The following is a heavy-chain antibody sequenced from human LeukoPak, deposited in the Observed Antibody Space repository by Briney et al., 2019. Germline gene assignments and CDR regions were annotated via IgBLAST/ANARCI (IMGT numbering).Heavy chain of an antibody. CDR1: GFTFSSYW. Sequence: GGSLRLSCAASGFTFSSYWFHWVRQAPGKGLVWVSRINTDGTSTSYADSVKGRFTIARDNSKNTLYLQMNSLRAEDTAVYYCASGSYSVGVEVYYFDYWGQGTLVTVSS. CDR2: INTDGTST. D-gene: IGHD1-26*01. J-gene: IGHJ4*02. CDR3: ASGSYSVGVEVYYFDY. V-gene: IGHV3-74*01.